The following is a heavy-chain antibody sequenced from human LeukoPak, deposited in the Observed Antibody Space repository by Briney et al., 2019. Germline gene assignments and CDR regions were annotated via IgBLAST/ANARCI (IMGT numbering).Heavy chain of an antibody. D-gene: IGHD5-12*01. Sequence: SETLSLTCTVSGGSISTYYWSWIRQPPGKGLEWIGYIYYTGSTNYNPSLKSRVTISVDTSKNQFSLKLSSVTAADTAVYYCARRSRSYSGYENWGSPTYYYYMDVWGKGTTVTVSS. CDR2: IYYTGST. CDR1: GGSISTYY. V-gene: IGHV4-59*01. J-gene: IGHJ6*03. CDR3: ARRSRSYSGYENWGSPTYYYYMDV.